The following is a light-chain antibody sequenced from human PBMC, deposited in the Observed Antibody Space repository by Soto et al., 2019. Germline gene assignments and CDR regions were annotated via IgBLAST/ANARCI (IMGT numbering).Light chain of an antibody. Sequence: QSALTQPASVSGSPGQSITISCTGTSSDVGGYNYVSWYQQHPGKAPKLMIYDVTYRPSGVSNRFSGSKSGNTASLTISGLQAEDEADYYCSSYTSSYTDVFGTGTKVTVL. CDR2: DVT. V-gene: IGLV2-14*01. CDR3: SSYTSSYTDV. CDR1: SSDVGGYNY. J-gene: IGLJ1*01.